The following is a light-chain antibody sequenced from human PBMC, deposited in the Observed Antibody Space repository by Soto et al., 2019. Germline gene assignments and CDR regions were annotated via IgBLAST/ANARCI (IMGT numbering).Light chain of an antibody. Sequence: DLQMTQSPSYLSASVGDKVTLTCRASQSISGYLNWYHQKPGKAPAMVIHTSSTLQSGVPSRYRGTRSGTEFTLTISSLQPEDFATYYCQQSYNGPFTFGPGTKVDI. J-gene: IGKJ3*01. V-gene: IGKV1-39*01. CDR2: TSS. CDR1: QSISGY. CDR3: QQSYNGPFT.